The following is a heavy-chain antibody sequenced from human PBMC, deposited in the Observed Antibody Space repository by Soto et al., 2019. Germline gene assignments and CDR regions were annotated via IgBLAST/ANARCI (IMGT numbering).Heavy chain of an antibody. J-gene: IGHJ4*02. CDR1: GLSRSRCW. CDR2: INTDGSVA. V-gene: IGHV3-74*03. CDR3: ARDSPPIDY. Sequence: WRSRTLYCPAGGLSRSRCWLYQVRQAPGKGLVWVSRINTDGSVAMYVDSVKGRFTISRDNAKNSLYLQMNSLRAEDTAVYYCARDSPPIDYWGQGTLVTVSS.